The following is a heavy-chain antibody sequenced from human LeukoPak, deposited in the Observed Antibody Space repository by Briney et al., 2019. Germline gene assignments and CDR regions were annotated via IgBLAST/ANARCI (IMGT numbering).Heavy chain of an antibody. V-gene: IGHV1-18*04. D-gene: IGHD6-19*01. J-gene: IGHJ4*02. Sequence: ASVKVSCKASWYTFTTYGINWVRQAPGQGLEWMGWISENKGNTNHAQRFQGRVTMTTDTSTNTAYMELRSLRSDDTAVYYCARGIAVTREFDQWGQGTLVIVSS. CDR1: WYTFTTYG. CDR3: ARGIAVTREFDQ. CDR2: ISENKGNT.